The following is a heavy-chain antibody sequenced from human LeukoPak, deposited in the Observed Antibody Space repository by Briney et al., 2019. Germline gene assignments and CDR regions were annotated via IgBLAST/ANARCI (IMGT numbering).Heavy chain of an antibody. J-gene: IGHJ4*02. V-gene: IGHV3-23*01. CDR2: VSSSGGGT. CDR1: GFTFSDYY. Sequence: GGSLRLSCAASGFTFSDYYMSWIRQAPGKGLEWVSAVSSSGGGTYFAASVKGRFTISRDNSKNTLYLQMNSLRAEDTAVYYCAKEFDSSGFFDCWGQGTLVTVSS. D-gene: IGHD3-22*01. CDR3: AKEFDSSGFFDC.